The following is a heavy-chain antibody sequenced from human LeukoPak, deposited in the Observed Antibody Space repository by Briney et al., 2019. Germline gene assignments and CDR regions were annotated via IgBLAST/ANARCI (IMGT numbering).Heavy chain of an antibody. V-gene: IGHV1-18*04. Sequence: ASVKVSCKASGYTFTGYEIHWFRQAPGQGLEWMGWISAYNGNTNYAQKLQGRVTMTTDTSTSTAYMELRSLRSDDTAVYYCARDLGTAGFDYWGQGTLVTVSS. CDR3: ARDLGTAGFDY. J-gene: IGHJ4*02. CDR1: GYTFTGYE. D-gene: IGHD1-1*01. CDR2: ISAYNGNT.